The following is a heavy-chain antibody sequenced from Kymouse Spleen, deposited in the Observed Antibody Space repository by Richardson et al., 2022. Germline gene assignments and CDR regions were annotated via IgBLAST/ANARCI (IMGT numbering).Heavy chain of an antibody. Sequence: EVQLVESGGGLVKPGGSLRLSCAASGFTFSNAWMSWVRQAPGKGLEWVGRIKSKTDGGTTDYAAPVKGRFTISRDDSKNTLYLQMNSLKTEDTAVYYCTTDSYSSGPFDYWGQGTLVTVSS. V-gene: IGHV3-15*01. D-gene: IGHD6-19*01. CDR2: IKSKTDGGTT. J-gene: IGHJ4*02. CDR1: GFTFSNAW. CDR3: TTDSYSSGPFDY.